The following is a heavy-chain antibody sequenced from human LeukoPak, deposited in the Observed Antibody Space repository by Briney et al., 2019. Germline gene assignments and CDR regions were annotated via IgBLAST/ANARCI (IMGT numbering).Heavy chain of an antibody. CDR1: GFTFSSYA. CDR3: ARDPRPAAKFGWSYYYGMDV. Sequence: GGSLRLSCAASGFTFSSYAMSWVRQAPGKGLEWVSAISGSGGSTYYADSVKGRFTISRDNSKNTLYLQMNSLRAEDTAVYYCARDPRPAAKFGWSYYYGMDVWGQGTTVTVSS. J-gene: IGHJ6*02. CDR2: ISGSGGST. V-gene: IGHV3-23*01. D-gene: IGHD2-2*01.